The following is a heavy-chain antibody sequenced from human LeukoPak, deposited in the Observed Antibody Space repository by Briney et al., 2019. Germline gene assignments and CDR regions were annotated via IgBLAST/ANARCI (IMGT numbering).Heavy chain of an antibody. CDR1: GFTFSSYW. Sequence: PGGPLRLSCAASGFTFSSYWMHWVRQTPGKGLVWVSRINSDGSSTSYADSVKGRFTISRDNAKNTLYLQMNSLRAEDTAVYYCARAGSGWSPFDYWGQGTLVTVSS. D-gene: IGHD6-19*01. J-gene: IGHJ4*02. CDR2: INSDGSST. V-gene: IGHV3-74*01. CDR3: ARAGSGWSPFDY.